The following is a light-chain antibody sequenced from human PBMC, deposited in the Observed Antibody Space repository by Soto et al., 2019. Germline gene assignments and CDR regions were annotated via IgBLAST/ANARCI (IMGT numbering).Light chain of an antibody. CDR3: QQRSASIT. J-gene: IGKJ5*01. CDR1: QSVSSY. CDR2: DAS. Sequence: EIVLTQSPATLSLSPGERATLSCRASQSVSSYLAWYQQKPGQAPRLLIYDASNRATGIPARFSGSGSGTDFTLTISSLEPGDFAVYYCQQRSASITFGQGTRLEIK. V-gene: IGKV3-11*01.